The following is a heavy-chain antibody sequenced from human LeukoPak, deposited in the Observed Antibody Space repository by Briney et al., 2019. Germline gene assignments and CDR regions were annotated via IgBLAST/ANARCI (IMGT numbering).Heavy chain of an antibody. V-gene: IGHV3-30-3*01. Sequence: PGGSLRPSCAASGLTFSSYAMHWVRQAPGKGLEWVAVISYDGSNKYYADSVKGRFTISRDNSKNTLYLQMNSLRAEDTAVYYCARTYCGGDCYSLYYYYGMDVWGQGTTVTVSS. D-gene: IGHD2-21*02. CDR3: ARTYCGGDCYSLYYYYGMDV. J-gene: IGHJ6*02. CDR1: GLTFSSYA. CDR2: ISYDGSNK.